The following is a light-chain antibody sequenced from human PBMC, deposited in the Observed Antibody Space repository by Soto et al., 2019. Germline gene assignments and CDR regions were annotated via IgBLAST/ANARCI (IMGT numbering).Light chain of an antibody. Sequence: EIVLTQSPGTLSLSPGERATLSCRASQSVSSSYLAWYQQRPGQAPRLLIYGASSRATGIPNRFSGSGSGTDFTLPISRLEPEDFAVYYLQQYGSSTGTFGQGTKVEIK. J-gene: IGKJ1*01. V-gene: IGKV3-20*01. CDR3: QQYGSSTGT. CDR2: GAS. CDR1: QSVSSSY.